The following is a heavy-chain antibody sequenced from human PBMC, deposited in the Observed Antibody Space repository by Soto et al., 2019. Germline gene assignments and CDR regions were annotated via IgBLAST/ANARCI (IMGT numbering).Heavy chain of an antibody. V-gene: IGHV1-69*04. J-gene: IGHJ5*02. CDR2: IIPILGIA. CDR1: GGTFSSYT. Sequence: SVKVSCKASGGTFSSYTISWVRQAPGQGLEWMGRIIPILGIANYAQKFQGRVTITADKSTSTAYMELSSLRSEDTAVYYCARDRCSSTSCYGGGYNWFDPWGQGTLVTVSS. CDR3: ARDRCSSTSCYGGGYNWFDP. D-gene: IGHD2-2*01.